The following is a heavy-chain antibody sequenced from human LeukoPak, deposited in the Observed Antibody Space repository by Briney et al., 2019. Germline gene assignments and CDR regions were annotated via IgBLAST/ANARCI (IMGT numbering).Heavy chain of an antibody. Sequence: ASVKVSCKASGYTFTGYYMHWVRQAPGQGLEWMGWINPNSGGTNYAQKFQGRVTMTRDTSISTAYMELSRLRSDDTAVYYCARDCGYCSGGSCYHYYYYYGMDVWGQGTTVTVSS. J-gene: IGHJ6*02. CDR1: GYTFTGYY. D-gene: IGHD2-15*01. V-gene: IGHV1-2*02. CDR3: ARDCGYCSGGSCYHYYYYYGMDV. CDR2: INPNSGGT.